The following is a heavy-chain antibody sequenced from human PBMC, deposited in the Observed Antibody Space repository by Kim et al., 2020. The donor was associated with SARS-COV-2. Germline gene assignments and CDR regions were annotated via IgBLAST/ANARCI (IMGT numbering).Heavy chain of an antibody. CDR2: IKSISDGGTT. J-gene: IGHJ4*02. CDR3: TTTPYFDWLLQRALNNGFDY. Sequence: GGSLRLSCAASGFTFTNAWMSWVRQAPGKGLEWVGRIKSISDGGTTHYAAPVKGRFTIPRDDSQNAVYLQMNSLKTEDTAMYYCTTTPYFDWLLQRALNNGFDYWGQGTLVTVSS. CDR1: GFTFTNAW. D-gene: IGHD3-9*01. V-gene: IGHV3-15*01.